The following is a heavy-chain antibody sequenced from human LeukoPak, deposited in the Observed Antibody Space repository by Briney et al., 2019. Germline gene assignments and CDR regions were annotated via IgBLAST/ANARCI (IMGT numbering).Heavy chain of an antibody. Sequence: ASVKVSCKASGYTFTSYYMHWVRQAPGQGLEWMGIINPSGGSTSYAQKFQGRVTMTRDTSTSTVYMELSSLRSEDTAVYYCARDSLDDILTGYPSAYYYGMDVWGQGTTVTVSS. CDR3: ARDSLDDILTGYPSAYYYGMDV. J-gene: IGHJ6*02. CDR1: GYTFTSYY. V-gene: IGHV1-46*01. CDR2: INPSGGST. D-gene: IGHD3-9*01.